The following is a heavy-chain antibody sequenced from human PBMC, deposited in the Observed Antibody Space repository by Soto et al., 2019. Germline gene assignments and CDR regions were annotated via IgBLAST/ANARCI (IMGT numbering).Heavy chain of an antibody. CDR3: ASLVVTAHNWFDP. D-gene: IGHD2-21*02. CDR1: GGSTSSGDYY. Sequence: PSETLSLTCTVSGGSTSSGDYYWSWIRQPPGKGLEWIGYIYYSGSTYYNPSLKSRVTISVDTSKNQFSLKLSSVTAADAAVYYCASLVVTAHNWFDPWGQGTLVTVSS. J-gene: IGHJ5*02. V-gene: IGHV4-30-4*01. CDR2: IYYSGST.